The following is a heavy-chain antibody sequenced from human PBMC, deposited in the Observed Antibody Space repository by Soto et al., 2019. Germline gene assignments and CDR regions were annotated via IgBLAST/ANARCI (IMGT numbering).Heavy chain of an antibody. D-gene: IGHD4-17*01. CDR2: INPNNGGT. J-gene: IGHJ4*02. Sequence: ASVKVSCKASGYTFTGFYMHWVRQAPGQGLEWMGWINPNNGGTNYVQKFQDRVTMTRDTSITTAYMELSGLRSDDTAVYYGARDPGPYGDYSYWGQGTLVTVYS. CDR1: GYTFTGFY. CDR3: ARDPGPYGDYSY. V-gene: IGHV1-2*02.